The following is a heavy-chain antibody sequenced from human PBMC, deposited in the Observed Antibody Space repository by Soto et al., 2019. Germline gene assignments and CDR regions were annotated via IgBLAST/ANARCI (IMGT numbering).Heavy chain of an antibody. CDR1: EGTFNSYA. CDR3: ASGASRRYPYFFDS. Sequence: QAQAVQSGAEVRKPGSSVKLSCKASEGTFNSYAIAWLRQSPGQGLEWRGGIIPYYNTLNYAQKFQDRVTITADDSTNTVYMELSSLRSDDTAVYFFASGASRRYPYFFDSWAQGTLVTVSS. D-gene: IGHD6-13*01. J-gene: IGHJ4*02. CDR2: IIPYYNTL. V-gene: IGHV1-69*01.